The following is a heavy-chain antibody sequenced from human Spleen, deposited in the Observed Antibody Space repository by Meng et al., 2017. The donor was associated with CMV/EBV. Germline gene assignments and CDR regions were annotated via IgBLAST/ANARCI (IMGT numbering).Heavy chain of an antibody. Sequence: SGFTFSSYAMSWVRQAPGKGLEWVSAITGSSRSTYCADSVKGRFTISRDNSKNTLYLQLNSLRAEDTAVYYCAKAFSSSWYREYYDYWGQGTLVTVSS. CDR1: GFTFSSYA. CDR2: ITGSSRST. CDR3: AKAFSSSWYREYYDY. J-gene: IGHJ4*02. D-gene: IGHD6-13*01. V-gene: IGHV3-23*01.